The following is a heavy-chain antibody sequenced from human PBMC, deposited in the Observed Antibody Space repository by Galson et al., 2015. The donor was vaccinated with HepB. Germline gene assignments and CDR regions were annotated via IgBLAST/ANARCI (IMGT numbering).Heavy chain of an antibody. CDR3: ARGRDEKFDP. J-gene: IGHJ5*02. V-gene: IGHV3-30-3*01. Sequence: SLRLSCAASGFTFSSYAMHWVRQAPGKGLEWVAVISYDGSNKYYADSVKGRFTISRDNSKNTLYLQMNSLRAEDTAVYYCARGRDEKFDPWGQGTLVTVSS. CDR2: ISYDGSNK. D-gene: IGHD5-24*01. CDR1: GFTFSSYA.